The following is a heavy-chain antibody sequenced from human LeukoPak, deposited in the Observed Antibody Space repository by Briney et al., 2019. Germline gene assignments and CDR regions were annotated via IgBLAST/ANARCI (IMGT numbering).Heavy chain of an antibody. CDR2: IYSGGST. D-gene: IGHD6-13*01. Sequence: GGSLRLSCAASGFTVGSNYMSWIRQAPGKGLEWVSVIYSGGSTYYADSVKGGFTISRDNSKNTLYLQMNSLRAEDTAVYYCARGSSSPQSFWGQGTLVTVSS. V-gene: IGHV3-66*01. CDR1: GFTVGSNY. J-gene: IGHJ4*02. CDR3: ARGSSSPQSF.